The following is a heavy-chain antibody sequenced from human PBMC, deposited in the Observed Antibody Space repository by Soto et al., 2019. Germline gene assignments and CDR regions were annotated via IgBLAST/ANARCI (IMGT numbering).Heavy chain of an antibody. CDR1: GGSXTSSNL. V-gene: IGHV4-4*02. Sequence: TXSLTYAVSGGSXTSSNLRIWVRHPPGKGLEWIGEIYHSGSTNYNPSLKSRITISVDKSKNQFSLKLSSVTAADPAVYYCARVSGYYGSGPRGQSYYFDYWGQGTLVTVSS. D-gene: IGHD3-10*01. J-gene: IGHJ4*02. CDR3: ARVSGYYGSGPRGQSYYFDY. CDR2: IYHSGST.